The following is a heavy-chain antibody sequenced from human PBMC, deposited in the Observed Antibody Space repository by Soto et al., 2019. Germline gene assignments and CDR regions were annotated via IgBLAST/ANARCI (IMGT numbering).Heavy chain of an antibody. Sequence: QVQLVQSGAEVKKPGSSVKVSCKASGGTFSSYAISWVRQAPGQGLEWMGGIIPIFGTANYAQKFQGRVTSTADESTRTAYMELSSLRSEDTAVYYCARGRVAAAGGGPLDDPWGQGTLVTVSS. CDR2: IIPIFGTA. CDR1: GGTFSSYA. CDR3: ARGRVAAAGGGPLDDP. J-gene: IGHJ5*02. D-gene: IGHD6-13*01. V-gene: IGHV1-69*01.